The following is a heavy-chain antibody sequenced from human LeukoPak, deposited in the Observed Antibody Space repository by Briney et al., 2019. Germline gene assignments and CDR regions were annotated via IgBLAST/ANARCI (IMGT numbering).Heavy chain of an antibody. CDR3: ARDDFDY. Sequence: RPGGSLRLSCAASGFTVSSNYMSWVRQAPGKGLEWVSVIFTGGSTYYADSVKGRFPISRDNSKNTVFLQMNSLRAEDTAVYYCARDDFDYWGQGTLVTVSS. CDR1: GFTVSSNY. CDR2: IFTGGST. V-gene: IGHV3-53*01. J-gene: IGHJ4*02.